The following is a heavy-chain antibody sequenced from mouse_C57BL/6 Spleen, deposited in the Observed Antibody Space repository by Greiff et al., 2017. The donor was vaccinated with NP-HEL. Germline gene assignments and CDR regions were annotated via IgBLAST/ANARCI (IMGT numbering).Heavy chain of an antibody. J-gene: IGHJ4*01. D-gene: IGHD1-1*01. V-gene: IGHV1-19*01. CDR3: ARSPNYYGSSTYYAMDY. CDR2: INPYNGGT. CDR1: GYTFTDYY. Sequence: EVKLQESGPVLVKPGASVKMSCKASGYTFTDYYMNWVKQSHGKSLEWIGVINPYNGGTSYNQKFKGKATLTVDKSSSTAYMELNSLTSEDSAVYYCARSPNYYGSSTYYAMDYWGQGTSVTVSS.